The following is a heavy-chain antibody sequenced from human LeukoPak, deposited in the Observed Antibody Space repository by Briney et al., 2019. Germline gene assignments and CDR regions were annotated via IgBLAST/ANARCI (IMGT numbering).Heavy chain of an antibody. CDR3: ARDSAYYYGMDV. J-gene: IGHJ6*02. CDR2: IYSGGST. CDR1: GFTVSSNY. V-gene: IGHV3-66*01. Sequence: GGSLRLSCAASGFTVSSNYMSWVRQAPGKGLEWVSIIYSGGSTYYADSVKGRFTISRDNSKNTLYLQMNSLRAEDTAVYYCARDSAYYYGMDVWGQGTTVTVSS.